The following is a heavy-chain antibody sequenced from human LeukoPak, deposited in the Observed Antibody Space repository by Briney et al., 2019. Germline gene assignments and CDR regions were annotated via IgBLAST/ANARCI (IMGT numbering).Heavy chain of an antibody. J-gene: IGHJ4*02. CDR3: ARVRKLPPLSAGDY. D-gene: IGHD1-26*01. Sequence: KPSETLSLTCAVCGGSFSGYYWSWLRQPPGKGLEGIGEINHSGRTNYNPSLKSRVTISVGTSKNQFSLKLSSEPATDTAVYDCARVRKLPPLSAGDYWGQGTLVTVSS. CDR1: GGSFSGYY. CDR2: INHSGRT. V-gene: IGHV4-34*01.